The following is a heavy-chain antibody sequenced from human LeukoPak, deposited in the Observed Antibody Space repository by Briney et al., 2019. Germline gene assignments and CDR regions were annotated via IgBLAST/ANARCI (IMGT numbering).Heavy chain of an antibody. CDR2: ISRSGSSI. Sequence: GGSLRLSCAASEFTFSTYEMNWVRQAPGKGLEWVSYISRSGSSIYYADSVKGRFTISSDNAKNSLYLQMNSLRAEDTAVYYCAKTSGWHHDYWGQGTLVTVSS. V-gene: IGHV3-48*03. CDR3: AKTSGWHHDY. CDR1: EFTFSTYE. J-gene: IGHJ4*02. D-gene: IGHD6-19*01.